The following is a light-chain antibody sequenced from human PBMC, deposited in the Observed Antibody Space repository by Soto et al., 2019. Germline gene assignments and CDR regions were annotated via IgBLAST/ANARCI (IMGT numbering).Light chain of an antibody. CDR1: QSVSSY. CDR2: DAS. J-gene: IGKJ2*01. CDR3: QQRSNWPPYT. V-gene: IGKV3-11*01. Sequence: EIVLTQSPATLSLSPGERATLSCRASQSVSSYLAWYQQKPGQAPRLLIYDASNRATGIPARFSGSGSGTDFTLSISSLEPEDVVVYYGQQRSNWPPYTFGQGTKLEIK.